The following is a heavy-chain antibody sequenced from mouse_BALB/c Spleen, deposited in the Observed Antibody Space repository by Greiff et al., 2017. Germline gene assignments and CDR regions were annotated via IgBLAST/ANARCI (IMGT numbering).Heavy chain of an antibody. J-gene: IGHJ2*01. Sequence: EVKLVESGGGLVQPGGSLKLSCAASGFTFSSYGMSWVRQTPDKRLELVATINSNGGSTYYPDSVKGRFTISRDNAKNTLYLQMSSLKSEDTAMYYCARDGYDGYFDYWGQGTTLTVSS. V-gene: IGHV5-6-3*01. D-gene: IGHD2-14*01. CDR1: GFTFSSYG. CDR2: INSNGGST. CDR3: ARDGYDGYFDY.